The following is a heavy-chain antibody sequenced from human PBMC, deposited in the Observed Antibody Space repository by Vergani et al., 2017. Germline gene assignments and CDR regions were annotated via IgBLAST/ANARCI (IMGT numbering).Heavy chain of an antibody. V-gene: IGHV1-46*01. D-gene: IGHD1-26*01. CDR2: INPSGGST. J-gene: IGHJ6*02. CDR3: ARAGVGASFDYGMDV. Sequence: QVQLVQSGAEVKKPGASVKVSCKASGYTFTSYYMHWVRQAPGQGLEWMGIINPSGGSTSYAQKFQGRVTMTRDTSTSTVYMELSSLRSEDTAVYYCARAGVGASFDYGMDVWGQGTTVTVSS. CDR1: GYTFTSYY.